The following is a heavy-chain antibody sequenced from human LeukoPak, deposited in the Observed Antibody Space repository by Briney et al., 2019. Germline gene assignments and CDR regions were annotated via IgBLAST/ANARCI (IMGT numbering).Heavy chain of an antibody. V-gene: IGHV3-48*04. CDR3: ARDSRGIVGATTNPDY. CDR2: ISSSSSTI. J-gene: IGHJ4*02. Sequence: GGSLRLSCAASGFTFSSYSMNWVRQAPGKGLEWVSYISSSSSTIYYADSVKGRFTISRDNAKNSLYLQMNSLRAEDTAVYYCARDSRGIVGATTNPDYWGQGTLVTVSS. CDR1: GFTFSSYS. D-gene: IGHD1-26*01.